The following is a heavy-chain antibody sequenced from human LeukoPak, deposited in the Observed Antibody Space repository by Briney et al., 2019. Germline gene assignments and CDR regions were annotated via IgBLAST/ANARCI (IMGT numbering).Heavy chain of an antibody. Sequence: GGSLRLSCAASGFTFSSYAMSWVRQAPGKGLEWVSAISGSGGSTYYADSVKGRFTISRDNSKNTLYLQMNSLRAGDTAVYYCARAGYSSSWYSRYFDLWGRGTLVTVSS. CDR1: GFTFSSYA. CDR2: ISGSGGST. D-gene: IGHD6-13*01. V-gene: IGHV3-23*01. J-gene: IGHJ2*01. CDR3: ARAGYSSSWYSRYFDL.